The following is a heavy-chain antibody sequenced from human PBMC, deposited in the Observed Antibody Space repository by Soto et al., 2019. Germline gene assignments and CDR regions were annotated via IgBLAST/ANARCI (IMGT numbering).Heavy chain of an antibody. Sequence: ASVKVSCKASGYTFTSYAMHWVRQAPGQRLEWMGWINAGNGNTKYSQKFQGRVTITRDTSASTAYMELSSLRSEDTAVYYCARSGSGSYYLDYYYGMDVWGQGTTVTVSS. D-gene: IGHD3-10*01. CDR1: GYTFTSYA. CDR2: INAGNGNT. V-gene: IGHV1-3*01. J-gene: IGHJ6*02. CDR3: ARSGSGSYYLDYYYGMDV.